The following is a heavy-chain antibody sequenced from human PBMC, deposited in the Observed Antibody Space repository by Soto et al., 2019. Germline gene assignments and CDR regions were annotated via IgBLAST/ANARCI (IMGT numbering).Heavy chain of an antibody. Sequence: QVQLVESGGGVVQPGRSLRLSCAASGFTFTTYGMHWVRQAPGKGLEWVAFISYDGGSKSHSDSVRGRFTISRDTSKNTLYLQMNSLRPEDTAVYYCAKDFGRLLAATPDSWGQGTLVTVSS. CDR2: ISYDGGSK. V-gene: IGHV3-30*18. J-gene: IGHJ4*02. D-gene: IGHD2-15*01. CDR1: GFTFTTYG. CDR3: AKDFGRLLAATPDS.